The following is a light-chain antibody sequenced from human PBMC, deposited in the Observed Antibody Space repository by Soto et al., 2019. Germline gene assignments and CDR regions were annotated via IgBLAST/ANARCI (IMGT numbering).Light chain of an antibody. J-gene: IGLJ1*01. CDR1: VSDVGGYNS. CDR3: NSFTTRYTYV. V-gene: IGLV2-14*01. CDR2: EVS. Sequence: QSALTQPASVSGSPGQSITISCTGTVSDVGGYNSVSWYQQHPGKAPKLMIYEVSHRPSGVSNRFSGSKSGNTASLTISGLQAEDEADYYCNSFTTRYTYVFGTGTKLTVL.